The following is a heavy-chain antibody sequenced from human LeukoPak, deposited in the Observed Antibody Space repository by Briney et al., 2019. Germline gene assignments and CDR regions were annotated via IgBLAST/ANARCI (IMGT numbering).Heavy chain of an antibody. D-gene: IGHD3-10*01. Sequence: SETLTLTCTVSGGSISSYYWSWIRQPAGKGLEWIGRIYTSGSTNYNPSLKSRVTMSVDTSKNQFSLKLSSVTAADTAVYYCARASGLIWFGELLIHTGGAFDIWGQGTMVTVSS. V-gene: IGHV4-4*07. J-gene: IGHJ3*02. CDR1: GGSISSYY. CDR3: ARASGLIWFGELLIHTGGAFDI. CDR2: IYTSGST.